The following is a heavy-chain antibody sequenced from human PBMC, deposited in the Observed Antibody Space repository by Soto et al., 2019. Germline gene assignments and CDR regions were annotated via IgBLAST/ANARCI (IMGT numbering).Heavy chain of an antibody. CDR3: AKSRSVEDGFDI. V-gene: IGHV3-23*01. Sequence: GVSLRLSCAASGFTFSSYAMSWVRQAPGKGLEWVSAISGSGGNTYYADSVKGRFTISRDNSKNTLNLQMNSLRAEDTAVYYCAKSRSVEDGFDIWGQGTMVTVSS. J-gene: IGHJ3*02. CDR2: ISGSGGNT. CDR1: GFTFSSYA.